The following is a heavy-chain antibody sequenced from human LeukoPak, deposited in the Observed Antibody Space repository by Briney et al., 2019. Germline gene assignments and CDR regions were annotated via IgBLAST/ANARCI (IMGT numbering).Heavy chain of an antibody. D-gene: IGHD3-22*01. CDR1: GFTFSSYS. CDR2: ISSSSSYI. J-gene: IGHJ4*02. Sequence: PGGSLRLSCAASGFTFSSYSMNWVRQAPGKGLEWVPSISSSSSYIYYADSVKGRFTISRDNAKNSLYLQMNSLRAEDTAVYYCARVEQWYYYDSRSIYYFDYWGQGTLVTVSS. V-gene: IGHV3-21*01. CDR3: ARVEQWYYYDSRSIYYFDY.